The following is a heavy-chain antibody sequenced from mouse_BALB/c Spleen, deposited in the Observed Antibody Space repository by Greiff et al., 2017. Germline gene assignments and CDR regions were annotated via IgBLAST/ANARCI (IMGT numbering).Heavy chain of an antibody. CDR2: ISDGGSYT. V-gene: IGHV5-4*02. CDR1: GFTFSDYY. CDR3: ARERGYAMDY. J-gene: IGHJ4*01. Sequence: EVKLVESGGGLVKPGGSLKLSCAASGFTFSDYYMYWVRQTPEKRLEWVATISDGGSYTYYPDSVKGRFTISRDNAKNNLYLQMSSLKSEDTAMYYCARERGYAMDYWGQGTSVTVSS.